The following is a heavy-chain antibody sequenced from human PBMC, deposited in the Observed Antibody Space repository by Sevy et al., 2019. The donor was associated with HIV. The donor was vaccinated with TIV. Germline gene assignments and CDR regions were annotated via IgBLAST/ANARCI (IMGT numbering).Heavy chain of an antibody. Sequence: GGSLRLSCVASGFTFNNYAMSWVRQAPGKGLEWVSTISGGGVNTYYADSVKGRFTISRDNSKNTLYLRVSSLRAEDTAVYYCAKDGGGWYTSGWYYFDYWGQGALVTVSS. CDR3: AKDGGGWYTSGWYYFDY. CDR2: ISGGGVNT. V-gene: IGHV3-23*01. D-gene: IGHD6-19*01. CDR1: GFTFNNYA. J-gene: IGHJ4*02.